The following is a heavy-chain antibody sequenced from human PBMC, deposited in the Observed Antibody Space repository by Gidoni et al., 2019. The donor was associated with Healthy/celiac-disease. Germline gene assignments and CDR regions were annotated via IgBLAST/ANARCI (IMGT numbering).Heavy chain of an antibody. V-gene: IGHV4-39*01. D-gene: IGHD2-8*02. J-gene: IGHJ4*02. CDR3: ARRTGVEGLTSPGGNFDY. CDR1: GGSLSRRSYS. Sequence: QLQLQESGPGLVKPSETLSLTCTVSGGSLSRRSYSWGWIRQPPGKGLEWIGSIYYSGSTSDNPSLKSRVTISVDTSKNQFSLKLSSVTAADTAVYYCARRTGVEGLTSPGGNFDYWGQGTLVTVSS. CDR2: IYYSGST.